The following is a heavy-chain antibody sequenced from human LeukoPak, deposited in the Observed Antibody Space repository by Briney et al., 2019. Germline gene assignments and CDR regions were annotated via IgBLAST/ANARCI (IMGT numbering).Heavy chain of an antibody. CDR2: IYPGDSDT. Sequence: GESLKISCQASGYNFHNYWIAWVRQMPGKGLEWMGIIYPGDSDTRYSPSFQGQVTISADKSISTAYLQWSSLKASDTAMYYCARQNYYYYYGMDVWGQGTTVTVSS. J-gene: IGHJ6*02. CDR1: GYNFHNYW. CDR3: ARQNYYYYYGMDV. V-gene: IGHV5-51*01.